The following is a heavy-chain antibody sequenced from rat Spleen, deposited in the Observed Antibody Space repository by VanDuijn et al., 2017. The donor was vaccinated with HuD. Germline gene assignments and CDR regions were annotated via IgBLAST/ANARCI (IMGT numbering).Heavy chain of an antibody. J-gene: IGHJ4*01. CDR3: ATHSPKNYPAIRGVMDA. CDR1: GFTFSDYN. Sequence: EVQLVESGGGLVQPGRSLKLSCAASGFTFSDYNMAWVRQAPKKGLEWVATIIYDGSRTHYRNSVKGRFTISRDNAKSTLYLQMDSLRSEDTATYYCATHSPKNYPAIRGVMDAWGQGASVTVSS. V-gene: IGHV5S10*01. D-gene: IGHD1-4*01. CDR2: IIYDGSRT.